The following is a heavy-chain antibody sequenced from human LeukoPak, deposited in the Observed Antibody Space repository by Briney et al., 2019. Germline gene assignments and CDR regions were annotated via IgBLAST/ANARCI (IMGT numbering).Heavy chain of an antibody. J-gene: IGHJ3*02. CDR1: GGSISSGDYY. V-gene: IGHV4-30-4*08. CDR2: IYYSGST. CDR3: ARVEYSSSWSAFDI. D-gene: IGHD6-13*01. Sequence: SETLSLTCTVSGGSISSGDYYWSWIRQPPGKGLEWIGYIYYSGSTYHNLSLKSRVTISVDTSKNQFSLKLSSVSAADTAVYYCARVEYSSSWSAFDIWGQGTMLTVSS.